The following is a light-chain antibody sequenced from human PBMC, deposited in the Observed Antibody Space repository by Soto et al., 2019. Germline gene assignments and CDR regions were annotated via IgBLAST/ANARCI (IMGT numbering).Light chain of an antibody. CDR1: SSDVGGYNY. CDR2: EVS. V-gene: IGLV2-8*01. Sequence: QSPLTQPPSASGTPGQSVTISCTGTSSDVGGYNYVSWYQQHPGKVPKLMIYEVSKRPSGVPDRFSGSKSGNTASLTVSGLQAEDEADYYCSSYAGSNNLVFGGGTKVTVL. CDR3: SSYAGSNNLV. J-gene: IGLJ2*01.